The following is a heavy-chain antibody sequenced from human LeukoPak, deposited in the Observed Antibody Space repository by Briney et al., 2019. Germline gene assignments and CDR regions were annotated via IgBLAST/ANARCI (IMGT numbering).Heavy chain of an antibody. CDR3: ARRGYTYGLDY. J-gene: IGHJ4*01. CDR2: ISSNGGTT. D-gene: IGHD5-18*01. V-gene: IGHV3-64*01. CDR1: GFAFSAYA. Sequence: SGGSQRLSCAASGFAFSAYAMHWVRQAPGKGLEYVSAISSNGGTTSYANSVKGRFTISRDNSKNTLYLQMGSLRAEDMAVYYCARRGYTYGLDYWGQGTLVTVSS.